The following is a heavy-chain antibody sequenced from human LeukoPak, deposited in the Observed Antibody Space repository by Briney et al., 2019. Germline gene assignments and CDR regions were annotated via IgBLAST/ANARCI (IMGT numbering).Heavy chain of an antibody. CDR1: GYTFTSYD. D-gene: IGHD5-12*01. CDR2: MNPNSGNT. J-gene: IGHJ6*03. Sequence: ASVKVSRKASGYTFTSYDINWVRQATGQGLEWMGWMNPNSGNTGYAQKFQGRVTMTRNTSISTAYMELSSLRSEDTAVYYCARGGYSGYVYYYYYMDVWGKGTTVTVSS. CDR3: ARGGYSGYVYYYYYMDV. V-gene: IGHV1-8*01.